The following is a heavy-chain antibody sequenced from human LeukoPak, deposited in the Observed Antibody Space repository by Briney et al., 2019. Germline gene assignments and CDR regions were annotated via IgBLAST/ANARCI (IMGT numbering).Heavy chain of an antibody. D-gene: IGHD2-2*01. Sequence: GGSPRLSCAASGFTFSSYGMHWVRQAPGKGLEWVAFIRYDGSNKYYADSVKGRFTISRDNSKNTLYLQMNSLRAEDTAVYYCASGPVPAAYMDVWGKGTTVTVSS. CDR2: IRYDGSNK. CDR1: GFTFSSYG. CDR3: ASGPVPAAYMDV. J-gene: IGHJ6*03. V-gene: IGHV3-30*02.